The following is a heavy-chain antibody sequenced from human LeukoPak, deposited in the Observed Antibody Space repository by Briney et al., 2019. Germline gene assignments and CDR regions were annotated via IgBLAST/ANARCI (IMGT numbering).Heavy chain of an antibody. D-gene: IGHD3-3*01. Sequence: SQTLSLTCAVSGGSISGGGYSWSWIRQPPGKGLEWIGYIYHSGSTYYNPSLKSRVTISVDRSKNQFSLKLSSVTAADTAVYYCARLGIFGVVPYYYYYGMDVWGQGTTVTVSS. CDR2: IYHSGST. J-gene: IGHJ6*02. V-gene: IGHV4-30-2*01. CDR1: GGSISGGGYS. CDR3: ARLGIFGVVPYYYYYGMDV.